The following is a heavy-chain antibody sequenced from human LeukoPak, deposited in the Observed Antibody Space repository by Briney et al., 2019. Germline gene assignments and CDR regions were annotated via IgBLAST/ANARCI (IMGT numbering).Heavy chain of an antibody. CDR2: ISGSGGTT. J-gene: IGHJ6*02. Sequence: GGSLRLSCAASGFTFSSYSMNWVRQAPGKGLQWVSAISGSGGTTDYADSVKGRFTISRDNSKNTLYLQMNSLRAEDTAVYYCAKDRTSFHFYYYYGMDVWGQGTTVAVSS. CDR3: AKDRTSFHFYYYYGMDV. D-gene: IGHD2-2*01. V-gene: IGHV3-23*01. CDR1: GFTFSSYS.